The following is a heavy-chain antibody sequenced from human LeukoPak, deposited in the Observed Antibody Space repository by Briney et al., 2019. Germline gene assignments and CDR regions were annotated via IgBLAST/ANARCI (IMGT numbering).Heavy chain of an antibody. V-gene: IGHV4-30-2*01. Sequence: SGTLSLTCAVSGGSLRSGGYSWGCIRQPPGKGLEWIGYIYHSGSTYYNPSLKSRVTISVDKSKNQFSLKLSSVTAADTAVYYCARHNPTYGDFDYWGQGTLVTVSS. CDR1: GGSLRSGGYS. CDR3: ARHNPTYGDFDY. J-gene: IGHJ4*02. D-gene: IGHD1-14*01. CDR2: IYHSGST.